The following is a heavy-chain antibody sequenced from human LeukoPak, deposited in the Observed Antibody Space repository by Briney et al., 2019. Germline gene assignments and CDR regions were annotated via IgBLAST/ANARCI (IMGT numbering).Heavy chain of an antibody. V-gene: IGHV1-18*01. CDR2: ISAYNGHT. CDR3: ARVKDRISMVRGVLSPQNYYYYYMDV. D-gene: IGHD3-10*01. J-gene: IGHJ6*03. Sequence: ASVKVSCKASGYTFTRYGISWVRQAPGQRLEWMGWISAYNGHTNYTQKLQGRDTMTTDTSTSTAYMELRSLRSDDTAVYYCARVKDRISMVRGVLSPQNYYYYYMDVWGKGTTVTVSS. CDR1: GYTFTRYG.